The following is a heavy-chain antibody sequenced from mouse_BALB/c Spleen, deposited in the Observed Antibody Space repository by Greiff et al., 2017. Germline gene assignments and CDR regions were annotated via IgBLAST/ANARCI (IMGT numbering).Heavy chain of an antibody. Sequence: VQLQQSGPGLVAPSQSLSITCTVSGFSLSRYSVNWVRQPPGKGLEWLGMILGGGSTDYNSALKSRLSISKDNSKSQVFLKMNSLQTDDTAMYYCARNNRYDAYAMDYWGQGTSVTVSS. V-gene: IGHV2-6-4*01. D-gene: IGHD2-14*01. J-gene: IGHJ4*01. CDR1: GFSLSRYS. CDR3: ARNNRYDAYAMDY. CDR2: ILGGGST.